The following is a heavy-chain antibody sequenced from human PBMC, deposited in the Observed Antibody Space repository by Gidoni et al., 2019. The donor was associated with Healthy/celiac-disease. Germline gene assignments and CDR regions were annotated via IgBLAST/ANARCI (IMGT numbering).Heavy chain of an antibody. CDR3: ARATYCGGDCYPGVVDY. CDR1: GFTFSSYW. Sequence: EVQLVESGGGLVQPGGSLRLSCAASGFTFSSYWMSWVRQAPGKGLEWVANIKQDGSEKYYVDSVKGRFTISRDNAKNSLYLQMNSLRAEDTAVYYCARATYCGGDCYPGVVDYWGQGTLVTVSS. J-gene: IGHJ4*02. D-gene: IGHD2-21*02. V-gene: IGHV3-7*03. CDR2: IKQDGSEK.